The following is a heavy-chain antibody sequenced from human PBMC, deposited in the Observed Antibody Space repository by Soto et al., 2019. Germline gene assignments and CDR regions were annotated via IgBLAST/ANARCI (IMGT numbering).Heavy chain of an antibody. D-gene: IGHD3-10*01. V-gene: IGHV1-18*01. J-gene: IGHJ4*02. CDR2: ISTYNENT. CDR3: ARGSKDSYPGSRIFDF. CDR1: RYTFTRYG. Sequence: ASVKVSCKASRYTFTRYGISWVRQAPGQGLEWMGWISTYNENTKYAQKFQGRVTLTTDTSTSTAYMELRSLTSDDTAVYYCARGSKDSYPGSRIFDFWGRGTLVTVSS.